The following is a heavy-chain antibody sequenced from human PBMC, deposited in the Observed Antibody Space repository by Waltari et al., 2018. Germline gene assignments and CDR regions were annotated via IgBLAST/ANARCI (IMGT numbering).Heavy chain of an antibody. CDR3: AREKGPTVTSPVDL. CDR1: GGSISSGSYY. J-gene: IGHJ2*01. CDR2: IYTSGST. D-gene: IGHD4-17*01. Sequence: QVQLQESGPGLVKPSQTLSLTCTVSGGSISSGSYYWSWIRQPAGKGLEWIGYIYTSGSTNYNPSRKSRVTISVDTSKNQFSLKLSSVTAADTAVYYCAREKGPTVTSPVDLWGRGTLVTVSS. V-gene: IGHV4-61*09.